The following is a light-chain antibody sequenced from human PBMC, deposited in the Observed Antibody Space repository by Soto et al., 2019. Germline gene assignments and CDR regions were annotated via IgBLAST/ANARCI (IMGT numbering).Light chain of an antibody. CDR2: TAS. CDR3: QQSYSTPLT. CDR1: QSVSIY. J-gene: IGKJ4*01. Sequence: DIQMTQSPSSLSASVGDRVTITCRASQSVSIYLNWYQQKPGKAPKLLIYTASSLQSGVPSRFSGSGSGTDFTLTISSLQPEDFATYYCQQSYSTPLTFGGGTKVEIE. V-gene: IGKV1-39*01.